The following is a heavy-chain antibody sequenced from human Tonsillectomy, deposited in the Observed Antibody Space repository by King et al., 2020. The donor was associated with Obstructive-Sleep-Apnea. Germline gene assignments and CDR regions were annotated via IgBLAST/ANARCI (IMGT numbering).Heavy chain of an antibody. CDR2: IISSSSYI. Sequence: VQLVDFGGGLVKPGGSLRLSCAASGFTFSSYSLNWVRQAPGKGLEWVSSIISSSSYIYYADSVRGRSTISRDNAKNSLYLQMNSLRAEDTAVYYCATDRTGSLDYWGQGTLATVSS. J-gene: IGHJ4*02. CDR1: GFTFSSYS. D-gene: IGHD3-10*01. V-gene: IGHV3-21*01. CDR3: ATDRTGSLDY.